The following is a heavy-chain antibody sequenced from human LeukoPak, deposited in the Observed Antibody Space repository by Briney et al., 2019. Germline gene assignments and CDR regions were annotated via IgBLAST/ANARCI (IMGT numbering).Heavy chain of an antibody. V-gene: IGHV3-48*03. D-gene: IGHD5-12*01. CDR3: ARDSSGYDYYYYYYYMDV. CDR1: GFTFRSYE. Sequence: PGGSLRLSCEDSGFTFRSYEMNWVRQAPGKGLEWIAYLSSSGSAFSYADSVKGRFTIARDNAKNSLYLQMNSLRAEDTAVYYCARDSSGYDYYYYYYYMDVWGKGTTVTVSS. J-gene: IGHJ6*03. CDR2: LSSSGSAF.